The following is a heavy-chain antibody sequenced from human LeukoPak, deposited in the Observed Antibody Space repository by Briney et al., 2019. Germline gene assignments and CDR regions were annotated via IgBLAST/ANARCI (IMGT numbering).Heavy chain of an antibody. Sequence: SGPTLVKPTQTLTLTCTFSGFSLSTSGVGVGWIRQPPGKALEWLALIYWNDDKRYSPSLKSRPTITKDTSKNQVVLTMTNMDPVDTATYYCARGQTYGSGSYYNGPIFEYWGQGTLVTVSS. CDR2: IYWNDDK. D-gene: IGHD3-10*01. J-gene: IGHJ4*02. CDR1: GFSLSTSGVG. CDR3: ARGQTYGSGSYYNGPIFEY. V-gene: IGHV2-5*01.